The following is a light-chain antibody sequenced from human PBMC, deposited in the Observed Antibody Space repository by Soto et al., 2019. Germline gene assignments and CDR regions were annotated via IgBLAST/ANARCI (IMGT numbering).Light chain of an antibody. CDR3: GTWDSSLSAGGV. J-gene: IGLJ1*01. Sequence: QSALTQPRSVSGSPGQSVTISCTGTSSDVGGYNFVSWYQQYPGKAPKLLIFDNNKRPSGIPDRFSGSKSGTSATLGITGLQTGDEADYYCGTWDSSLSAGGVFGTGTKLTVL. CDR2: DNN. CDR1: SSDVGGYNF. V-gene: IGLV1-51*01.